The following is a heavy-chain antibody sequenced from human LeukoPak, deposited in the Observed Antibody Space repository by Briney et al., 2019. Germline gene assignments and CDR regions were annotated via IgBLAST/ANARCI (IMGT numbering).Heavy chain of an antibody. V-gene: IGHV3-53*01. CDR2: MYSGGNT. D-gene: IGHD3-9*01. CDR3: AKDPKVNAILTGYYPD. CDR1: GFTVSNNY. Sequence: GGSLRLSCAASGFTVSNNYMNWVRQAPGKGLEWVSVMYSGGNTYYADSVKGRFTISRDSSKNTLYLHMTSLRADDTAVYYCAKDPKVNAILTGYYPDWGQGTLVTVSS. J-gene: IGHJ4*02.